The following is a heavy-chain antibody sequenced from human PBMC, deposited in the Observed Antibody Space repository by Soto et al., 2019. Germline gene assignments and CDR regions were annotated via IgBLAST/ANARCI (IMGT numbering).Heavy chain of an antibody. CDR2: ISYDGSNK. D-gene: IGHD2-2*01. CDR1: GFTFSSYA. CDR3: ASFDIVVVPAAPIFHGMDV. Sequence: RLSCAASGFTFSSYAMHWVRQAPGKGLEWVAVISYDGSNKYYADSVKGRFTISRDNSKNTLYLQMNSLRAEDTAVYYCASFDIVVVPAAPIFHGMDVWGQGTTVTVSS. J-gene: IGHJ6*02. V-gene: IGHV3-30-3*01.